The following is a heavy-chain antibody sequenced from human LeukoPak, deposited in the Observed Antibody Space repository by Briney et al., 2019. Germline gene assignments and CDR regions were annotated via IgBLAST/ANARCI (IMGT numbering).Heavy chain of an antibody. Sequence: GGSLRLSCAASGFSFSSNYMNWVRQAPGKGLEWVSYISSSGSTIYYADSVKGRFTISRDNAKNSLYLQMNSLRAEDTAVYYCARDRAVVRPQSLGAFDIWGQGTMVTVSS. J-gene: IGHJ3*02. D-gene: IGHD4-23*01. CDR3: ARDRAVVRPQSLGAFDI. V-gene: IGHV3-48*03. CDR2: ISSSGSTI. CDR1: GFSFSSNY.